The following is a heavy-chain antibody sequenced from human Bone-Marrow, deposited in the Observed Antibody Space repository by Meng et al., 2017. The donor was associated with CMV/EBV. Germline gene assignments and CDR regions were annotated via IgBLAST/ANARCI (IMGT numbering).Heavy chain of an antibody. CDR1: GYMLTDYW. V-gene: IGHV5-51*01. J-gene: IGHJ6*01. CDR3: ATHGLRGCIGRNCYTSFYYYGMDV. D-gene: IGHD2-21*02. Sequence: GESLKISCKGSGYMLTDYWIGWVRQMPGKGLELMGIIFPGDFETKYSPSFRGHVTISVDKSISTAYLQWSTVTASDTAMYYCATHGLRGCIGRNCYTSFYYYGMDVWGQGTPVTVSS. CDR2: IFPGDFET.